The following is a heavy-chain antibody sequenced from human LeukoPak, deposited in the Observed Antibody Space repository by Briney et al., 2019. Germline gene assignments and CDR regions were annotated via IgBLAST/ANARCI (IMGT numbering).Heavy chain of an antibody. V-gene: IGHV4-38-2*01. Sequence: GSLRLSCAASGFTFSDYYMRWIRQPPGKGLEWIGSIYYSGTTYDNPSLECRVTISVGTSKNQFSLKLSSVTAADTAVYYCAPTTIRLGYWGQGTLVTVSS. J-gene: IGHJ4*02. D-gene: IGHD1-26*01. CDR2: IYYSGTT. CDR3: APTTIRLGY. CDR1: GFTFSDYY.